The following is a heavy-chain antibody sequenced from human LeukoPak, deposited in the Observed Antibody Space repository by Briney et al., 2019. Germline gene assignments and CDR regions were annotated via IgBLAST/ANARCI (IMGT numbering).Heavy chain of an antibody. CDR3: ARGPSYGDPHDAFDI. D-gene: IGHD4-17*01. CDR2: INWNGGST. Sequence: PGGSLRLSCAASGFTFDDYGMSWVRQAPGKGLEWVSGINWNGGSTGHADSVKGRFTISRDNAKNSLYLQMNSLRAEDTALYYCARGPSYGDPHDAFDIWGQGTMVTVSS. CDR1: GFTFDDYG. J-gene: IGHJ3*02. V-gene: IGHV3-20*04.